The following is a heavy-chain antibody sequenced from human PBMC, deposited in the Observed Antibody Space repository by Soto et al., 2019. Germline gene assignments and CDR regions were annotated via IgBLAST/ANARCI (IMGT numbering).Heavy chain of an antibody. Sequence: SXKVSFMASGYTXTSYYMDWVRQAPGQGLEWMGIINPSGGSTSYAQKLKGRVKMNRDTSTSTVYMELSSLRSEDTAVYYCARDLFTMVRGAIYYGMDVWGQGTTGTVSS. V-gene: IGHV1-46*01. J-gene: IGHJ6*02. CDR3: ARDLFTMVRGAIYYGMDV. CDR1: GYTXTSYY. CDR2: INPSGGST. D-gene: IGHD3-10*01.